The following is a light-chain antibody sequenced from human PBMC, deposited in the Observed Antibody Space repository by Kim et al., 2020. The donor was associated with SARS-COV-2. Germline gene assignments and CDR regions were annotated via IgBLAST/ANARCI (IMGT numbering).Light chain of an antibody. CDR1: SLRSYY. J-gene: IGLJ3*02. V-gene: IGLV3-19*01. Sequence: SSELTQDPAVSVALGQTVRITCQGDSLRSYYASWYQQKPGQAPVLVIYGKNNRPSGFPDRFSGSSSGNTASLTITGAQAEDEADYYCNSRDSSGNLWVFGGGTKLTVL. CDR2: GKN. CDR3: NSRDSSGNLWV.